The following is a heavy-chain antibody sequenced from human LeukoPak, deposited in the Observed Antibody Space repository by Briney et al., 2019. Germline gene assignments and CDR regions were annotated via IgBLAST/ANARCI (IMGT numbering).Heavy chain of an antibody. CDR2: IYYSGST. CDR3: ARVVQRWYYYYYYGMDV. V-gene: IGHV4-30-4*01. D-gene: IGHD2-2*01. J-gene: IGHJ6*02. CDR1: GVSISSGDYY. Sequence: SQTLSLTCTVSGVSISSGDYYWSWIRQPPGKGLEWLGYIYYSGSTYYNPSLKSRVTISVDTSKNQFSLKLSSVTAADTAVYYCARVVQRWYYYYYYGMDVWGQGTTVTVSS.